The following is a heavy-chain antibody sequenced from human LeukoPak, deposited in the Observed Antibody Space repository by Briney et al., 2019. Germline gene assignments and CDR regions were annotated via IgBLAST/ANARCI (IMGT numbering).Heavy chain of an antibody. CDR2: ISYDGSNK. Sequence: GGSLRLSCAASGFTFSSYGMHWVRQAPGKGLEWVASISYDGSNKDYPDSVKGRFTISRDNSKNTLYLQMNSLRAEDTAVYYCAKEQDFWSGKTNFDYWGQGTLVTVSS. D-gene: IGHD3-3*01. CDR1: GFTFSSYG. V-gene: IGHV3-30*18. CDR3: AKEQDFWSGKTNFDY. J-gene: IGHJ4*02.